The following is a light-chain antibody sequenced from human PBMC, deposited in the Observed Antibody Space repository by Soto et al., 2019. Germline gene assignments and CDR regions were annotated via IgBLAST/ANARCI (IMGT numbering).Light chain of an antibody. CDR3: QQYNNWPPLT. CDR2: GAS. Sequence: EIVMTQSPATLSVSPGERATLSCRASQSVSSNLAWYQQKPGLPPRLVIYGASTRATGIPARFSGSGSGTEFTLTISGLKSEDFAVYYCQQYNNWPPLTFGGGTKVDIK. CDR1: QSVSSN. J-gene: IGKJ4*01. V-gene: IGKV3-15*01.